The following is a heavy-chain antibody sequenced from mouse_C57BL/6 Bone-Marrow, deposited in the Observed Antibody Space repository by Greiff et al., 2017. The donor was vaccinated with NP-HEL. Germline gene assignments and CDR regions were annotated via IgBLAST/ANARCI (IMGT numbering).Heavy chain of an antibody. D-gene: IGHD1-1*01. Sequence: QVQLQQSGPGLVQPSQSLSITCTVSGFSLTSYGVHWVRQSPGKGLEWLGVIWSGGSTDYNAAFISRLSISKDNSKSQVFFKMNSLQADDTAIYYCAGTLLLRPYYFDYWGQGTTLTVSS. CDR1: GFSLTSYG. CDR2: IWSGGST. J-gene: IGHJ2*01. V-gene: IGHV2-2*01. CDR3: AGTLLLRPYYFDY.